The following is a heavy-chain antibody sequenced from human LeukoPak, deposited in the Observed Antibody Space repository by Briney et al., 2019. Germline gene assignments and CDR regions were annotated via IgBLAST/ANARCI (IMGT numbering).Heavy chain of an antibody. CDR3: AKDLPPAMGLDY. D-gene: IGHD5-18*01. CDR2: ISYDGSNK. Sequence: GGSLRLSCAASGFTFSSYGMHWVRQAPGKGLEWVAVISYDGSNKYYADSVKGRFTISRDNSKNTLYLQMNSLRAEDTAVYYCAKDLPPAMGLDYWGQGTLVTVSS. J-gene: IGHJ4*02. CDR1: GFTFSSYG. V-gene: IGHV3-30*18.